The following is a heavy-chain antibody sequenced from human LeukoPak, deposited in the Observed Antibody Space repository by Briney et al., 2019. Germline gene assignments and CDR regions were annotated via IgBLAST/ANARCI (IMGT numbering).Heavy chain of an antibody. D-gene: IGHD6-6*01. CDR2: IYYIVST. CDR3: ARDRAARRVYDYYYDLDV. J-gene: IGHJ6*03. CDR1: VGSISSYY. V-gene: IGHV4-59*01. Sequence: SESLSLTCTVAVGSISSYYCSWVRQPPGKGRGWDGYIYYIVSTNYNPSLKSRVTISVDTSKNPFSLTLSSVTAADTAVYYCARDRAARRVYDYYYDLDVWGKGTTVTVSS.